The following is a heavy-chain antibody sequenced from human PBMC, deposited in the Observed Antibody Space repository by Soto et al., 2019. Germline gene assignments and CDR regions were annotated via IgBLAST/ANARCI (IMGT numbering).Heavy chain of an antibody. Sequence: SLRLSCAASGFSFSDYYMSWIRQAPGKGLEWVSYIRSSDNTRYYADSVKGRFTISRDNAKNSLYLQMNSLRAEDTAVYYCARGNALHDYWGQGTLVTVSS. CDR2: IRSSDNTR. CDR1: GFSFSDYY. V-gene: IGHV3-11*01. J-gene: IGHJ4*02. D-gene: IGHD2-2*01. CDR3: ARGNALHDY.